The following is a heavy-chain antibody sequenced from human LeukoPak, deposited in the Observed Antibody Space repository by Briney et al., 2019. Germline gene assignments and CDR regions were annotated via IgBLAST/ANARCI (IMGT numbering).Heavy chain of an antibody. CDR2: IRQDGKEL. Sequence: GGSLRLSCEASGLTFNKYWMTWVRQVPGKGPEWVANIRQDGKELYYVDSVKGRFTISRDNAKNSLYLQMDSLRVDDTAVYYCARDKVSGPTLLDYWGQGTLVTVSS. D-gene: IGHD5/OR15-5a*01. V-gene: IGHV3-7*01. CDR3: ARDKVSGPTLLDY. CDR1: GLTFNKYW. J-gene: IGHJ4*02.